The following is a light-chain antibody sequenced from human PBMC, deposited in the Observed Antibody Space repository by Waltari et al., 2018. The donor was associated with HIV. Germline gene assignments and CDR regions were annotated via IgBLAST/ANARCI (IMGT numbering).Light chain of an antibody. CDR3: ATWDDSLNGV. CDR2: MNN. V-gene: IGLV1-44*01. J-gene: IGLJ3*02. Sequence: HSVLTQPPSASGTPGQTVIISCSGNTSHIANNDVTWYQHFPGSAPKLLIYMNNYRPSGVPDRFAGSRSGTSASLTISGLQIEDEAQYYCATWDDSLNGVFGAGTRLTVL. CDR1: TSHIANND.